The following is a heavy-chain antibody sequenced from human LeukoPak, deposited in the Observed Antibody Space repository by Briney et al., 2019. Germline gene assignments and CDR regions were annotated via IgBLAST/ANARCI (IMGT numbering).Heavy chain of an antibody. V-gene: IGHV4-39*01. Sequence: SETLSLTCTVSGGSIRSSYYYWGWIRQPPGKGLEWIGSIYYSGSTYYNPSLKSRVTISVDTSKNQFSLKLSSVTAADTAAYYCARRYCSSTSCYKVNWFDPWGQGTLVTVSS. CDR2: IYYSGST. CDR1: GGSIRSSYYY. CDR3: ARRYCSSTSCYKVNWFDP. D-gene: IGHD2-2*02. J-gene: IGHJ5*02.